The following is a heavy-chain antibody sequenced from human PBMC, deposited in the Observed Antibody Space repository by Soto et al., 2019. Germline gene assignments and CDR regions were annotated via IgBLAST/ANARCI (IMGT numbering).Heavy chain of an antibody. V-gene: IGHV3-11*01. CDR1: GFIFSDYY. D-gene: IGHD4-17*01. J-gene: IGHJ4*02. CDR3: AREASLSDGDYVDY. CDR2: ISSSGSTI. Sequence: QVQLVESGGGLVKPGGSLRLSCAASGFIFSDYYMSWIRQAPGKGLEWVSYISSSGSTIYYADSVKGRFTISRDNAKNSLSLHMNSRRAEDTAVYYCAREASLSDGDYVDYWGQGTLVTVSS.